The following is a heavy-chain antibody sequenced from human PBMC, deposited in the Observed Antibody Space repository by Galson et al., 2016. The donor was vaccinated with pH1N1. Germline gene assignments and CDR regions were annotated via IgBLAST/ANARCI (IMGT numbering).Heavy chain of an antibody. Sequence: SLSLSCAASGFTFSTYWMRWVRQAPRKGLEWVANITRGGSEKYYVDSVKGRFTNSRDNGKNSLDLQMKSRTVEDTAVYYSVRAIASGYSYWGQGTLVTVSS. V-gene: IGHV3-7*03. CDR1: GFTFSTYW. CDR2: ITRGGSEK. D-gene: IGHD5-18*01. CDR3: VRAIASGYSY. J-gene: IGHJ4*02.